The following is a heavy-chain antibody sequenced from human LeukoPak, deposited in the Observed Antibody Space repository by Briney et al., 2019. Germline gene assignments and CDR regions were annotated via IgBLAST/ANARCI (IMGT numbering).Heavy chain of an antibody. CDR3: ARDHTPRITIFGVVKNGMDV. CDR2: INHSGST. J-gene: IGHJ6*02. CDR1: GGSFSGYY. Sequence: SETLSPTCAVYGGSFSGYYWSWIRQPPGKGLEWIGEINHSGSTNYNPSLKSRVTISVDTSKNQFSLKLSSVTAADTAVYYCARDHTPRITIFGVVKNGMDVWGQGTTVTVSS. D-gene: IGHD3-3*01. V-gene: IGHV4-34*01.